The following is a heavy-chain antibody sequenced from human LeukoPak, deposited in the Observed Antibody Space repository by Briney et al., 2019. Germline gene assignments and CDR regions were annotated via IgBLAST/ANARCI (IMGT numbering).Heavy chain of an antibody. J-gene: IGHJ5*02. D-gene: IGHD2-2*01. CDR2: IIPIFGTA. CDR3: ARGIVVKPSANWFDP. CDR1: GGTFSSYA. V-gene: IGHV1-69*13. Sequence: SVKVSCKASGGTFSSYAISWVRQAPGQGLEWMGGIIPIFGTANYAQKFQGRVTITADESTSTAYMELSSLRFEDTAVYYCARGIVVKPSANWFDPWGQGTPVTVSS.